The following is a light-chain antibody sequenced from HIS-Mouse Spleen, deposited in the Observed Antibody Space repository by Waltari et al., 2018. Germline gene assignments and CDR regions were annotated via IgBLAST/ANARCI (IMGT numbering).Light chain of an antibody. J-gene: IGLJ3*02. Sequence: QSALTQPASVSGSPGQSITISCTGTSSDVGSYNLASWYQQHPGKAPKLRIYEGSKRPSGVSNRFSGSKSGNTASLTISGLQAEDEADYYCCSYAGSSTWVFGRGTKLTVL. V-gene: IGLV2-23*01. CDR1: SSDVGSYNL. CDR3: CSYAGSSTWV. CDR2: EGS.